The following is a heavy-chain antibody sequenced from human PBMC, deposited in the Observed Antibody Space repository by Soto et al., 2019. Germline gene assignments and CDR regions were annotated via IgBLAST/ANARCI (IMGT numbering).Heavy chain of an antibody. CDR2: VSGSGVDT. Sequence: XGSLRLCCAASGFTFSSYAMSWVRQAPGKGLEWVSSVSGSGVDTYYRDSVKGRFAISRDNSKNTVYLHMNSLRAEDTALYYCAKHRPHYYDTLDHWGQGALVTVSS. J-gene: IGHJ1*01. D-gene: IGHD3-22*01. CDR1: GFTFSSYA. V-gene: IGHV3-23*01. CDR3: AKHRPHYYDTLDH.